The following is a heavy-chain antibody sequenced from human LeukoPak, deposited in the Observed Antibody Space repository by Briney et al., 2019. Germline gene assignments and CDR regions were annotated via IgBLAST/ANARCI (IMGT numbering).Heavy chain of an antibody. CDR3: ASRGIAVAAIDY. Sequence: SETLSLTRTVSGGSISSYYWGWIRQPPGKGLEWIGSIYYSGSTYYNPSLKSRVTISVDTSKNQFSPKLSSVTAADTAVYYCASRGIAVAAIDYWGQGTLVTVSS. V-gene: IGHV4-39*07. J-gene: IGHJ4*02. CDR1: GGSISSYY. D-gene: IGHD6-19*01. CDR2: IYYSGST.